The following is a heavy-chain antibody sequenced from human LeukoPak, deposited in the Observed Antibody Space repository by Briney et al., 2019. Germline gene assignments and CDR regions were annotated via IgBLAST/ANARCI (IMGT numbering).Heavy chain of an antibody. D-gene: IGHD5-24*01. Sequence: GESLKISCKGSGYSLNSYWIGWVRQMPGKGLEWMGITHPGDSDIRYSPSFQGQVTISADTSISTAYLQWSSLKASDTAVYFCARRAKTDGYNYDYYDYWGQGTLVTVSS. J-gene: IGHJ4*02. CDR1: GYSLNSYW. V-gene: IGHV5-51*01. CDR2: THPGDSDI. CDR3: ARRAKTDGYNYDYYDY.